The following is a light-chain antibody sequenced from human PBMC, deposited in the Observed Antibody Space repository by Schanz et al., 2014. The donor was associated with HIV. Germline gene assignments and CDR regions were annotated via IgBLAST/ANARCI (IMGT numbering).Light chain of an antibody. CDR2: ATY. J-gene: IGLJ2*01. CDR3: QSYDSSLSAHVV. CDR1: SSNIKMNA. V-gene: IGLV1-40*01. Sequence: QSVLTQPPSASGTPGQRVTISCSGSSSNIKMNAVNWYQHLPGMGPKLLIYATYNRPSGVPDRFSGSKSGTSASLAITGLQAEDEADYYCQSYDSSLSAHVVFGGGTKLTVL.